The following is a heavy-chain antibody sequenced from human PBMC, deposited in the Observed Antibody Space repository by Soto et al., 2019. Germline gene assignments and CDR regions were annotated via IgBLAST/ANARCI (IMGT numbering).Heavy chain of an antibody. CDR3: ARWGTTGGLDV. V-gene: IGHV3-33*05. D-gene: IGHD3-16*01. Sequence: QVHLVESGGGVVQPGTSLRLSCVGSGFTFRSYVIHWVRQAPGKGLEWVALTPYDGSNNFYGDSVKGRFTISRHNSRHTVDLQIDSLRFEDTALYYCARWGTTGGLDVWGQGTLVSVSS. J-gene: IGHJ4*02. CDR1: GFTFRSYV. CDR2: TPYDGSNN.